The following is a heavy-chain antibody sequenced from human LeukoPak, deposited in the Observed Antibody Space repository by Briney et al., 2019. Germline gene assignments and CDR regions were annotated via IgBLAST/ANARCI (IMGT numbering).Heavy chain of an antibody. CDR2: ISGSGGST. CDR3: AKAPEYSSGLDWFDP. D-gene: IGHD6-25*01. Sequence: GGSLRLSCAASGFTFSSYAMSWVRQAPGKGLEWVSAISGSGGSTYYADSVKGRFTISRDNSKNTLYLQMNSLRAEDTAVYYCAKAPEYSSGLDWFDPWGQGTLVTVSS. J-gene: IGHJ5*02. CDR1: GFTFSSYA. V-gene: IGHV3-23*01.